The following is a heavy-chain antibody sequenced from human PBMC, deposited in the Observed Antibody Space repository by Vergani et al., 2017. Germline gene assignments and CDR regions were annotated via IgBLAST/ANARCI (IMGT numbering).Heavy chain of an antibody. CDR2: IYYSGST. Sequence: QLQLQESGPGLVKPSETLSLTCTVSGGSISSSSYYWGWIRQPPGKGLEWIGSIYYSGSTYYNPSLKSRVTISVDTSKNQFSLKLSSVTAADTAVYYCARRLCSSWTEPEDYWGQGTLVTVSS. J-gene: IGHJ4*02. CDR3: ARRLCSSWTEPEDY. V-gene: IGHV4-39*01. D-gene: IGHD6-13*01. CDR1: GGSISSSSYY.